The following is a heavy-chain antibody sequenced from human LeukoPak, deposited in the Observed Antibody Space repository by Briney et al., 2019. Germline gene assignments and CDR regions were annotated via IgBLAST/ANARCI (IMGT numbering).Heavy chain of an antibody. CDR1: GDSIRSNSFF. CDR3: ARRNGHTWDVGNWFDP. D-gene: IGHD5-24*01. J-gene: IGHJ5*02. CDR2: ISYNGVT. V-gene: IGHV4-39*01. Sequence: SETLSLTCSVSGDSIRSNSFFWGWIRQPPGMGLEWIASISYNGVTYYNPFLSSRATVSVDTSKNQFSLRLFSVTAADTAVCYCARRNGHTWDVGNWFDPWGPGTLVTVSS.